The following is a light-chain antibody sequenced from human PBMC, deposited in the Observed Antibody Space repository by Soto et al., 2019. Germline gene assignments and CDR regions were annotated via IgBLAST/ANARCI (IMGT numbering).Light chain of an antibody. CDR1: QSISSW. CDR3: KQYNSYSQT. Sequence: DIHMTQSPSTLSASVGDRVTITCRASQSISSWLAWYQQKPGKAPKRLIYDASRLESGVPSRFSGSGSGTEFTHTISSLQPDDVATYYCKQYNSYSQTFGGGTKVEFK. J-gene: IGKJ4*01. CDR2: DAS. V-gene: IGKV1-5*01.